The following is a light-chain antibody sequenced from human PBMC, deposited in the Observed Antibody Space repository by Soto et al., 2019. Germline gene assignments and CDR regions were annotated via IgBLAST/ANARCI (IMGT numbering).Light chain of an antibody. V-gene: IGKV3-15*01. CDR3: QQYNNWPPWT. CDR1: QSVSSN. CDR2: GAS. Sequence: EIVMTQSPATLSVSPGERATLSCRASQSVSSNLAWYQQKPGQAPRLLIYGASTRATGIPARFSGSGPGTEFTLTISSLQSEDFAVYYCQQYNNWPPWTLGQGTKV. J-gene: IGKJ1*01.